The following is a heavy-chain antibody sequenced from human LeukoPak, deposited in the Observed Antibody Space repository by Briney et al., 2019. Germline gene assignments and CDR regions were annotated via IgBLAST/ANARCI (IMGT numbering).Heavy chain of an antibody. Sequence: PGGSLRLSCAASGFAFRTYWMTWVRQAPGKGLEWVASINQGGSGKYYVDSVKGRFTISRDNTKNSLYLQMNTLRAEDTAVYYCARQSARNWFDPWGQGTLVTVSS. CDR1: GFAFRTYW. CDR3: ARQSARNWFDP. V-gene: IGHV3-7*01. J-gene: IGHJ5*02. CDR2: INQGGSGK. D-gene: IGHD3-3*01.